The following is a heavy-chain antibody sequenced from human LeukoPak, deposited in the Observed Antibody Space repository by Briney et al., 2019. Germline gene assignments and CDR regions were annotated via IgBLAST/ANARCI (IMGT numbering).Heavy chain of an antibody. J-gene: IGHJ4*02. D-gene: IGHD6-19*01. Sequence: GGSLRLSCAASGFTFSSYGMHWVRQAPGEGLEWVAFIRYDGSNKYYADSVKGRFTISRDNSKNTLYLQMNSLRAEDTAVYYCAKDPDIAVAGFDYWGQGTLVTVSS. CDR3: AKDPDIAVAGFDY. V-gene: IGHV3-30*02. CDR2: IRYDGSNK. CDR1: GFTFSSYG.